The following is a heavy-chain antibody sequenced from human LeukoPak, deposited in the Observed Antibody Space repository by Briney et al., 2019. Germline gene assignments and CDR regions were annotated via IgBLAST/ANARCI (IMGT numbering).Heavy chain of an antibody. Sequence: SETLSLTCTVSGDSISSSSYYWGWIRQPPGKGLEWIGNIFYSRITYYTPSLKSRLTISVDVSRNQFSLKLTSVTAADTAVYYCVSSYHEVWTGSYPPAFDYWGRGTLVTVSS. CDR2: IFYSRIT. D-gene: IGHD3/OR15-3a*01. CDR1: GDSISSSSYY. CDR3: VSSYHEVWTGSYPPAFDY. V-gene: IGHV4-39*01. J-gene: IGHJ4*02.